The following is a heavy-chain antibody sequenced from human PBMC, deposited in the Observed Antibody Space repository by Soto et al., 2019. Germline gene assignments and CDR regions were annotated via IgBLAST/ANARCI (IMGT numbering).Heavy chain of an antibody. D-gene: IGHD4-17*01. CDR3: AKDTYYGDYVFSHFDY. J-gene: IGHJ4*02. V-gene: IGHV3-9*01. CDR1: GFTFDDYA. Sequence: EVQLVESGGGLVQPGSSLRLTCAASGFTFDDYAMHWVRQAPGKGLEWVSGISWNSGSIGYADSVKGRFTISRDNAKNSLYLQMNSLRAEDTALYYCAKDTYYGDYVFSHFDYCSQGTLVTVSS. CDR2: ISWNSGSI.